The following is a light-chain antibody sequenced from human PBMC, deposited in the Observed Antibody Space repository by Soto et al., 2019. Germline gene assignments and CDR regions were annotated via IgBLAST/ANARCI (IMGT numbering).Light chain of an antibody. Sequence: EIVLTQSPGTLSLSPGERATLSCRASQSVSSSYLAWYQQKPGQAPRLLIYGASSRATGIPDRFSGSGSGKDFTLIISRLEPEDFAVYYCQQYGSPYTFGQRTKLEIK. CDR3: QQYGSPYT. J-gene: IGKJ2*01. CDR2: GAS. CDR1: QSVSSSY. V-gene: IGKV3-20*01.